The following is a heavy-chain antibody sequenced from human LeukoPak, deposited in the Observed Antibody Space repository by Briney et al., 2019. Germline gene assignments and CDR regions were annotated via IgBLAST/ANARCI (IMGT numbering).Heavy chain of an antibody. CDR2: IRYDGSNK. V-gene: IGHV3-30*02. J-gene: IGHJ4*02. CDR3: AKDPNSSGWYSDY. CDR1: GFTFSSYG. D-gene: IGHD6-19*01. Sequence: GGSLRLSCAASGFTFSSYGMHWVRQAPGKGLEWVAFIRYDGSNKYYADSVKGRFTISRDNSKNTLYLQMNSLRAEDTAVYYCAKDPNSSGWYSDYWGQGTLVTVSS.